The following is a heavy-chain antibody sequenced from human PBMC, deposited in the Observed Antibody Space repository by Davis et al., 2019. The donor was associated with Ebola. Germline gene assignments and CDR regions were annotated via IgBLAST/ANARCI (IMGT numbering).Heavy chain of an antibody. CDR3: AKAIYCSGGSCDLQFDY. J-gene: IGHJ4*02. V-gene: IGHV3-23*01. Sequence: GGSLRLSCAASGFTFSIYAMSWVRQAPGKGLEWVSAISGSGGSTYYADSVKGRFTISRDNSKNTLYLQMNSLRAEDTAVYYCAKAIYCSGGSCDLQFDYWGQGTLVTVSS. CDR2: ISGSGGST. D-gene: IGHD2-15*01. CDR1: GFTFSIYA.